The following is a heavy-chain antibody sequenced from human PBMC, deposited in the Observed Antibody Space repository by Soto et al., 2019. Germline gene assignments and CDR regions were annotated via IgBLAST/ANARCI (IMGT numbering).Heavy chain of an antibody. CDR3: ARAPGYSSGWYRENYYGMDV. Sequence: ASVEVSCKASGDTFTSYAMHWVRQAPGQRLEWMGWINAGNGNTKYSQKFQGRVTITRDTSASTAYMELSSLRSEDTAVYYCARAPGYSSGWYRENYYGMDVWGQGTTVSVSS. D-gene: IGHD6-19*01. CDR1: GDTFTSYA. V-gene: IGHV1-3*01. J-gene: IGHJ6*02. CDR2: INAGNGNT.